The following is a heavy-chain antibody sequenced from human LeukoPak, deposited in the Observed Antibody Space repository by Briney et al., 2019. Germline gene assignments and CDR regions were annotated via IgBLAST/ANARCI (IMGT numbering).Heavy chain of an antibody. Sequence: GGSLRLSCSASGFTFNNYALTWVRQTPGKGLECVSAISGDGVSPYYADSVRGRFTISRDNSKNTLYLQMNSLRVEDTADYFCARDPGAFPYFFDSWGQGTLVTVSS. CDR2: ISGDGVSP. D-gene: IGHD4/OR15-4a*01. CDR3: ARDPGAFPYFFDS. CDR1: GFTFNNYA. J-gene: IGHJ4*02. V-gene: IGHV3-23*01.